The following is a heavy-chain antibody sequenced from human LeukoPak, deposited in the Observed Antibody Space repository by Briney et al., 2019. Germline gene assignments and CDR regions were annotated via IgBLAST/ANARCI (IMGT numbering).Heavy chain of an antibody. CDR1: GYTFTDYY. CDR2: INPKNGDT. CDR3: ARDLGYYYDSSGRGTGY. D-gene: IGHD3-22*01. J-gene: IGHJ4*02. V-gene: IGHV1-2*02. Sequence: WASVKVSCKASGYTFTDYYMHWVRQAPGQGLEWVGWINPKNGDTNYAQKFQGRVTMTRDTSISTAYMELSRLRSDDTAVYYCARDLGYYYDSSGRGTGYWGQGTLVTVSS.